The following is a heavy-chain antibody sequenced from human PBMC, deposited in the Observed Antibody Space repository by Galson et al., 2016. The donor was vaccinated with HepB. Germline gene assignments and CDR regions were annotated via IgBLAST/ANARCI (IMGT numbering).Heavy chain of an antibody. CDR1: EFLVSGHY. CDR3: AKAVTIFGVLNVYALGV. D-gene: IGHD3-3*01. V-gene: IGHV3-66*01. CDR2: IYPAGSP. J-gene: IGHJ6*02. Sequence: SLRLSCAASEFLVSGHYMSWVRQGPGKGLERVAIIYPAGSPLYAGSVKGRFIISRDSAKNTMYLQMNSLRPGDTGVYYCAKAVTIFGVLNVYALGVWGQGTTVTVSS.